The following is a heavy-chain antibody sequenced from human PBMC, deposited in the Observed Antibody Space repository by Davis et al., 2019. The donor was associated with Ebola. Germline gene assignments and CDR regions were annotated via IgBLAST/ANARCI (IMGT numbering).Heavy chain of an antibody. Sequence: ASVKVSCKTSGYTFTGHYIQWVRQAPGQGLEWMGWISAYNGNTNYAQKLQGRVTMTTDTSTSTAYMELRSLRSDDTAVYYCARTRYDFWSGYQDYWGQGTLVTVSS. CDR1: GYTFTGHY. CDR2: ISAYNGNT. D-gene: IGHD3-3*01. V-gene: IGHV1-18*04. J-gene: IGHJ4*02. CDR3: ARTRYDFWSGYQDY.